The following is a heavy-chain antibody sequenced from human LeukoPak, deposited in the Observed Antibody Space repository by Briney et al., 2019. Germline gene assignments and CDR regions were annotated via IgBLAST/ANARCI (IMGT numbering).Heavy chain of an antibody. J-gene: IGHJ4*02. CDR2: IYSGGST. Sequence: GGSLRLSCAVSGFTVSNIYMSWVRQAPGKGLEWVSVIYSGGSTYYADSVKGRFTISRDNAKNSLYLQMNSRRAEDTAVYYCARGSSGWKIDYWGQGTLVTVSS. CDR1: GFTVSNIY. CDR3: ARGSSGWKIDY. D-gene: IGHD6-19*01. V-gene: IGHV3-53*01.